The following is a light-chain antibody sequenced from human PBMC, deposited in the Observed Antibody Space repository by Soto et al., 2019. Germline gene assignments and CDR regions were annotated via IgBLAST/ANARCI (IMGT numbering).Light chain of an antibody. CDR2: GAS. Sequence: EIVMTQSPATLSVSPGERATLSCRASQSVSSNLAWYQQKPGQAPRLLIYGASTMANGIPPRFSGSGSGTAFTLTISSIQSADFVVYYCQQYNNRPPLTFGQGTRLEIK. V-gene: IGKV3-15*01. J-gene: IGKJ5*01. CDR1: QSVSSN. CDR3: QQYNNRPPLT.